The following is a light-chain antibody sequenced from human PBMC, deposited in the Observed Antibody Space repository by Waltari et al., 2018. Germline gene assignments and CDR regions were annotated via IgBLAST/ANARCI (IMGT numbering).Light chain of an antibody. J-gene: IGKJ1*01. CDR1: SVLHRSNNKNY. V-gene: IGKV4-1*01. CDR3: QQFQSHLRT. Sequence: SVLHRSNNKNYFAWYQQKPGQPPKLLICWASTRKSWVPDRFSGSGSGTDFTLTISSLQAEDVAVSYCQQFQSHLRTFGQGTKVEIK. CDR2: WAS.